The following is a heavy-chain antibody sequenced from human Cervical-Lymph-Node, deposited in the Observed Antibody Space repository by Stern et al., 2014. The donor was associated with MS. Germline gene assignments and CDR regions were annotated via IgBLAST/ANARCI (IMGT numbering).Heavy chain of an antibody. CDR1: GGPFVGYY. CDR3: ARIPYYFVGFDY. D-gene: IGHD2/OR15-2a*01. J-gene: IGHJ4*02. CDR2: LNHRGTS. Sequence: QVQLQQWGAGLLKPSETLSLTCGISGGPFVGYYWTWVRQAPGKGLEWIGELNHRGTSHYNPSLKSRVPLSGDTSRNQFSLTLTSVTAADTAVYYCARIPYYFVGFDYWGQGTLVTVSS. V-gene: IGHV4-34*01.